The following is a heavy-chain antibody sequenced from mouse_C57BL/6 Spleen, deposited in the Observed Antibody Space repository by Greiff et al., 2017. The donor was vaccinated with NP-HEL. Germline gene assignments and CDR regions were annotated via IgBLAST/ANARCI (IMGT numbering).Heavy chain of an antibody. CDR3: ARLDYGSSSYAMDY. D-gene: IGHD1-1*01. CDR2: INPSSGYT. V-gene: IGHV1-4*01. CDR1: GYTFTSYT. J-gene: IGHJ4*01. Sequence: VKLMESGAELARPGASVKMSCKASGYTFTSYTMHWVKQRPGQGLEWIGYINPSSGYTKYNQKFKDKATLTADKSSSTAYMQLSSLTSEDSAVYYCARLDYGSSSYAMDYWGQGTSVTVSS.